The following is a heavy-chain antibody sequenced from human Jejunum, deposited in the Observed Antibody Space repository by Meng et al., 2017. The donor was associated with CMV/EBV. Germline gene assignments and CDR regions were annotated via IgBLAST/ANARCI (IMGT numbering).Heavy chain of an antibody. CDR2: IKSERDGGTT. CDR3: ATGERQWQLLLEC. Sequence: GVASSQAWMSWVRQAAGKGLEWVGRIKSERDGGTTDYAARVKGRFTISRDDVENTLYLQMNSRDIEDTGVYDCATGERQWQLLLECWGQGTLVTVSS. CDR1: GVASSQAW. D-gene: IGHD2-15*01. V-gene: IGHV3-15*01. J-gene: IGHJ4*02.